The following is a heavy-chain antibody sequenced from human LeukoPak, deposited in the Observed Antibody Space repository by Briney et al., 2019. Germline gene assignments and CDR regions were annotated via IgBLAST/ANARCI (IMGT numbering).Heavy chain of an antibody. Sequence: ASVNVSCKTSGYTFASYGVSWVRQAPGQGLEWMAWISPYNGNTNYVQKLQGRVTLTTDTSTSTAYMELRSLRSDDTAVYYCARHYYGSGTYYHFDSWGQGTLVTVSS. V-gene: IGHV1-18*01. CDR1: GYTFASYG. CDR3: ARHYYGSGTYYHFDS. J-gene: IGHJ4*02. D-gene: IGHD3-10*01. CDR2: ISPYNGNT.